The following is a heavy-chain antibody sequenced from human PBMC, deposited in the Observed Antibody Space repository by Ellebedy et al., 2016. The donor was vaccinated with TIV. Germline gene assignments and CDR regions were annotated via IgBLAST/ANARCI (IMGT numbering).Heavy chain of an antibody. CDR1: GFTFSSFG. CDR3: AKRSQFTRISCFDY. CDR2: ISGSGGRT. V-gene: IGHV3-23*01. Sequence: PGGSLRLSCEAAGFTFSSFGMSWVRQVPGKGLEWVSGISGSGGRTYNADSVKGRFNISRDNSKNMMYLHMNSLRADDTAVYYCAKRSQFTRISCFDYWGQGTLVTVSP. D-gene: IGHD2-15*01. J-gene: IGHJ4*02.